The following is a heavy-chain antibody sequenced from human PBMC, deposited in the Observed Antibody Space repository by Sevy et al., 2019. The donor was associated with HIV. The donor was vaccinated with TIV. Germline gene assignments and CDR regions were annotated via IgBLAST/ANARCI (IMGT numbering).Heavy chain of an antibody. V-gene: IGHV3-74*01. CDR1: GFTFTTYW. D-gene: IGHD3-3*01. Sequence: GGSLRLSCATSGFTFTTYWMHWVRQSPGKGLVWVSRINSDGSITDYAHSVKGRFTMSRDNAKNTLYLQMNSLRAEDTAVYYCARDQFSYFDYWGQGTLVTVSS. J-gene: IGHJ4*02. CDR3: ARDQFSYFDY. CDR2: INSDGSIT.